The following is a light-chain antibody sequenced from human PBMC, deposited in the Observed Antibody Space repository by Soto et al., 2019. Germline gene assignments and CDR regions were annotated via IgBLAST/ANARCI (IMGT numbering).Light chain of an antibody. Sequence: QSVLTQPASVSGSPGQSITISCTGTSSDVGSYNLVSWYQQHPGEAPQLLIYEGSKRPSGVSIRFSGSKSGNTASLTISGLQAEDEADFYCCSYAGSGTYVFGTGTKVTV. CDR2: EGS. J-gene: IGLJ1*01. CDR1: SSDVGSYNL. CDR3: CSYAGSGTYV. V-gene: IGLV2-23*01.